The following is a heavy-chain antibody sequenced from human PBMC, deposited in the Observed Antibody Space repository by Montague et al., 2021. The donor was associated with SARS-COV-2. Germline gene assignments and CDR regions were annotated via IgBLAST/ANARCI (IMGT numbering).Heavy chain of an antibody. CDR1: GGSIANSHIY. J-gene: IGHJ4*02. CDR3: VAGGDSAKAGAY. V-gene: IGHV4-39*07. D-gene: IGHD3-16*01. Sequence: SETLSLTCTLSGGSIANSHIYWGWVRQPPGKGLEWIGSVLYTGTPYDXPSLTARVTISLDTSKNQFSLKMYSVTAADTATYFCVAGGDSAKAGAYWGQGTLVTVSS. CDR2: VLYTGTP.